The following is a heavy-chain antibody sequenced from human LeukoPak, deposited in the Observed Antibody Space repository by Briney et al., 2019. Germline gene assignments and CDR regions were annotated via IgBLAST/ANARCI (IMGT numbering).Heavy chain of an antibody. J-gene: IGHJ4*02. CDR1: GGSISSYY. CDR2: IYYSGST. V-gene: IGHV4-59*01. CDR3: ARDVRFLEWVFLDF. D-gene: IGHD3-3*01. Sequence: SETLSLTCTVSGGSISSYYWSWIRQPPGKGLEWIGCIYYSGSTNYNPSFKSRVTISVDTSKNQFSLKLSSVTAADTAVYYCARDVRFLEWVFLDFWGQGALVTVSS.